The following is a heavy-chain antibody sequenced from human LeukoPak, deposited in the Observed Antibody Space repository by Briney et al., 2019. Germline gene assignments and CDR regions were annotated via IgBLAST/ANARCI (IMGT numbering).Heavy chain of an antibody. CDR2: ISGSGGST. J-gene: IGHJ6*03. V-gene: IGHV3-23*01. CDR3: AKVEAAHYYYYYMNV. D-gene: IGHD6-6*01. Sequence: PGGSLRLSCAASGFTFSSYAMSWVRQAPGKGLEWVSAISGSGGSTYYADSVKGRFTISRDNSKNTLYLQMNSLRAEDTAVYYCAKVEAAHYYYYYMNVWSKGTTVTVSS. CDR1: GFTFSSYA.